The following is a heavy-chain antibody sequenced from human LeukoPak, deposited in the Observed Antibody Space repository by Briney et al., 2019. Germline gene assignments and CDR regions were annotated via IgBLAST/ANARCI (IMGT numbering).Heavy chain of an antibody. D-gene: IGHD6-13*01. CDR2: IGSGYGT. Sequence: GGSLRLSCAASGFTFSSYGMSWVRQAPGKGLEWVSAIGSGYGTYYADSVKGRFTISRDNSKDTLYLQMNSLRAEDTAVYYCAKKYGSSWPYFDYWGQGTLVTVSS. V-gene: IGHV3-23*01. CDR3: AKKYGSSWPYFDY. CDR1: GFTFSSYG. J-gene: IGHJ4*02.